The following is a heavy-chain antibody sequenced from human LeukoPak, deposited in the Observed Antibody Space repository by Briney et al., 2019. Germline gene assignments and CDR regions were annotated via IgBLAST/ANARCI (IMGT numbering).Heavy chain of an antibody. Sequence: SETLSLTCTGSGGSISSYSWSWIRQPAGKGLDWIGRVYSRGSTNYNPSLNSRVTISLHKCQNQVPLKLESVTAANTADDYFGREMYHQLGLYYYYYMDVWGKGTTVTVSS. V-gene: IGHV4-4*07. CDR2: VYSRGST. D-gene: IGHD3-16*01. CDR3: GREMYHQLGLYYYYYMDV. J-gene: IGHJ6*03. CDR1: GGSISSYS.